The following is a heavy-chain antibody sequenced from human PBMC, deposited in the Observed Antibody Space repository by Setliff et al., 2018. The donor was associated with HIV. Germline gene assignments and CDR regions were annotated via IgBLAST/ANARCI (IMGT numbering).Heavy chain of an antibody. J-gene: IGHJ4*02. CDR1: GGSISSSSYH. D-gene: IGHD3-16*01. Sequence: PSETLSLTCSVSGGSISSSSYHWAWIRQPPGKGLEWIGTIYYSGNTYYNPSLKSRLTISLDTSANKFSLKLSSVTAADTAVYYCARGNFNYWGQGTLVTVSS. CDR3: ARGNFNY. V-gene: IGHV4-39*01. CDR2: IYYSGNT.